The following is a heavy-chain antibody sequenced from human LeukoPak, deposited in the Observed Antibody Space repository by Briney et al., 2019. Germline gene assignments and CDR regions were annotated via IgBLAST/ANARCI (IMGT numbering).Heavy chain of an antibody. CDR2: ISGSGGST. Sequence: GGSLRLSCAASGFTFSSYAMSWVRQAPGKGLEWVSAISGSGGSTYYADSVKGRFTISRDNSKNTLYLQMNSPRAEDTAVYYCAKAPSAVAGTPYYFDYWGQGTLVTVSS. D-gene: IGHD6-19*01. V-gene: IGHV3-23*01. CDR1: GFTFSSYA. J-gene: IGHJ4*02. CDR3: AKAPSAVAGTPYYFDY.